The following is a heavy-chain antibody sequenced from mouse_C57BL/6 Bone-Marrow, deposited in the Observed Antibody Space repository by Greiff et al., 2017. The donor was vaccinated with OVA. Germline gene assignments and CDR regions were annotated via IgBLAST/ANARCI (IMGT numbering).Heavy chain of an antibody. J-gene: IGHJ4*01. CDR1: GYAFSSSW. CDR2: IYPGDGDT. V-gene: IGHV1-82*01. CDR3: ARFNNSAMDY. Sequence: QVQLQQSGPELVKPGASVKISCKASGYAFSSSWMNWVKQRPGKGLEWIGRIYPGDGDTNYNGKFKGKATMTADKSSSTAYMQLSSLTSEDSAVYFCARFNNSAMDYWGQGTSVTVSS. D-gene: IGHD1-3*01.